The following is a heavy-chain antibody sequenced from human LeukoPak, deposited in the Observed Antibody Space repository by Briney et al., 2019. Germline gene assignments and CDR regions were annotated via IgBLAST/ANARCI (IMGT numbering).Heavy chain of an antibody. CDR3: AKDIRSGWYNWFDP. Sequence: GRSLRLSCAASGFTFDDYAMHWVRQAPGKGLEWVSGISWNSGSIGYADSVKGRFTISRDNAKNSLYLQMNSLRAEDTALYYCAKDIRSGWYNWFDPWGQGTLVTVSS. J-gene: IGHJ5*02. D-gene: IGHD6-19*01. CDR2: ISWNSGSI. CDR1: GFTFDDYA. V-gene: IGHV3-9*01.